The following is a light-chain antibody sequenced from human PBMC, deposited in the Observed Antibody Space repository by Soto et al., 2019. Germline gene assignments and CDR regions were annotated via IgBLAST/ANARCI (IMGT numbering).Light chain of an antibody. CDR3: SSFTSYGTLV. CDR1: SRDVGGYSY. J-gene: IGLJ2*01. Sequence: QSALTQPASVSGSPGQSITISCTCTSRDVGGYSYVSWYQQHPGKAPKLMIYDVNNRPSGVSDRFSGSKSGNTASLTISGLQAEYESDYYCSSFTSYGTLVFGGGTKLTVL. CDR2: DVN. V-gene: IGLV2-14*03.